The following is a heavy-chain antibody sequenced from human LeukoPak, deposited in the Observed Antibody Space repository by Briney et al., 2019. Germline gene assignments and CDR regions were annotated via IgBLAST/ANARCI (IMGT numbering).Heavy chain of an antibody. V-gene: IGHV4-30-2*01. D-gene: IGHD3-3*01. CDR2: ILHSGST. CDR3: ARTRDFWSGYLDY. CDR1: GVSITSDTYC. J-gene: IGHJ4*02. Sequence: PSQTLSLTCAVSGVSITSDTYCWSWIRHPPGKGLEWIGYILHSGSTYYNPSLKSRVTISIDTSKSQFSLKLSSVTAADTAVYYCARTRDFWSGYLDYWGQGTLVTVSS.